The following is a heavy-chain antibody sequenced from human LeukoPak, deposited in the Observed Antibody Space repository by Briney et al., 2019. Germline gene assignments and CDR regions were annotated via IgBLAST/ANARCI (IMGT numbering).Heavy chain of an antibody. CDR3: ARDSSGWFGPVYYFDY. CDR2: ISSSSSYI. V-gene: IGHV3-21*01. J-gene: IGHJ4*02. Sequence: GRPLRLPGAASGFTFSSYSMNWVRQAPGKGLEWVSSISSSSSYIYYADSVKGRFTISRDNAKNSLYLQMNSLRAEDTAVYYCARDSSGWFGPVYYFDYWGQGTLVTVSS. D-gene: IGHD3-10*01. CDR1: GFTFSSYS.